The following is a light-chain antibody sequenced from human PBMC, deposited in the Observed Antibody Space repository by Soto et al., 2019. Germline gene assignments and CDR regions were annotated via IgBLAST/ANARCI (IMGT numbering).Light chain of an antibody. J-gene: IGLJ2*01. V-gene: IGLV2-14*01. CDR2: MVS. CDR3: CSFVRTNGLL. Sequence: QSALTQPASVSGSPGQSITISCTGTSSDVGNYNYVSWYQQYPGRVPKLLIYMVSNRPSGVSNRFSGSKSGNTASLTISGLQAEDEADYFCCSFVRTNGLLFGGGTKLTVL. CDR1: SSDVGNYNY.